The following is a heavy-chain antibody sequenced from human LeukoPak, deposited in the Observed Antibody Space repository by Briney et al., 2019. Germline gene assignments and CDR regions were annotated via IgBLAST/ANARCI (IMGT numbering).Heavy chain of an antibody. V-gene: IGHV4-59*01. CDR3: ARVFRGAVTANWFDL. D-gene: IGHD2-21*02. Sequence: SEALSLTCSVSGGSINGNYWTWIRQPPGKGLEWIGYIYDDGTTNYNPSLESRLTMSIDRSANHFSLTLRSVTAADTAVYYCARVFRGAVTANWFDLWGQGTLVSVSS. CDR2: IYDDGTT. CDR1: GGSINGNY. J-gene: IGHJ5*02.